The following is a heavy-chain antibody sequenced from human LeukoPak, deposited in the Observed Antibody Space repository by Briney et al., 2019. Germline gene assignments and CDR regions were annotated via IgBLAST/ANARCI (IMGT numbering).Heavy chain of an antibody. V-gene: IGHV3-11*06. J-gene: IGHJ5*02. Sequence: GGSLRLSCAASGFTFSDYYMSWIRQAPGKGLEWVSYISSSSSYTNYADSVKGRFTISRDNAKNSLYLQMNSLRAEDTAVYYCARVGVATPRTTWSAPWGKGTLVTVSS. CDR1: GFTFSDYY. CDR3: ARVGVATPRTTWSAP. D-gene: IGHD1-14*01. CDR2: ISSSSSYT.